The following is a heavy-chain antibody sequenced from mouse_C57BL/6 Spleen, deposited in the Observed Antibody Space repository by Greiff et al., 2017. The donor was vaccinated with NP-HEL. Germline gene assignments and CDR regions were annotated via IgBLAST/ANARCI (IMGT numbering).Heavy chain of an antibody. CDR3: ARSYYGNSYFDY. CDR1: GFTFSDYG. D-gene: IGHD2-10*01. CDR2: ISSGSSTI. V-gene: IGHV5-17*01. Sequence: EVQLQESGGGLVKPGGSLKLSCAASGFTFSDYGMHWVRQAPEKGLEWVAYISSGSSTIYYADTVKGRFTISRDNAKNTLFLQMTSLRSEDTAMYYCARSYYGNSYFDYWGQGTTLTVSS. J-gene: IGHJ2*01.